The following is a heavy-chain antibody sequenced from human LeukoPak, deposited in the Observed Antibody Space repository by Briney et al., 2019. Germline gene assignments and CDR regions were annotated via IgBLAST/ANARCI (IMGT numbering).Heavy chain of an antibody. Sequence: PSETLSLTCAVYGGSFSGYYWSWIRQYPGKGLEWIGCISHSGTTYYNPSLKSRVTISVDTSRNQFSLELSSVTAADTAVYYCARERRDGHNYSDFWGQGALVTVSS. V-gene: IGHV4-34*09. CDR3: ARERRDGHNYSDF. CDR1: GGSFSGYY. J-gene: IGHJ4*02. D-gene: IGHD5-24*01. CDR2: ISHSGTT.